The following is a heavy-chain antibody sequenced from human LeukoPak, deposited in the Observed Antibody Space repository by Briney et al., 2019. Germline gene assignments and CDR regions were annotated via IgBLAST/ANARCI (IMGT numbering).Heavy chain of an antibody. V-gene: IGHV3-23*01. CDR3: TTDPAMVRGVTTYYMDV. Sequence: PGGSLRLSCAASGFYFANYAMSWVRQAPGKGLEWVSAISGSGGSTYYADSVKGRFTISRDNSKNTLYLQMNSLKTEDTAVYYCTTDPAMVRGVTTYYMDVWGKGTTVTISS. CDR1: GFYFANYA. J-gene: IGHJ6*03. D-gene: IGHD3-10*01. CDR2: ISGSGGST.